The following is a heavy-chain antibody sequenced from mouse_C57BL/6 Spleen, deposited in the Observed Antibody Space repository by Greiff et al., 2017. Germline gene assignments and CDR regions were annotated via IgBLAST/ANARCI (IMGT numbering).Heavy chain of an antibody. V-gene: IGHV1-18*01. D-gene: IGHD2-1*01. CDR1: GYTFTDYN. Sequence: EVKLQQSGPELVKPGASVKIPCKASGYTFTDYNMDWVKQSHGKSLEWIGVINPNNGGTIYNQKFKGKATVTVDKSSSTAYLELRSLTSEDTAVYYWARYGNLPYWYFDVWGTGTTVTVSS. J-gene: IGHJ1*03. CDR3: ARYGNLPYWYFDV. CDR2: INPNNGGT.